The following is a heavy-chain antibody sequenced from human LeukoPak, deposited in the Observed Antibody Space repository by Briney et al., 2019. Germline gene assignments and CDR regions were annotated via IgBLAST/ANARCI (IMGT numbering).Heavy chain of an antibody. D-gene: IGHD6-13*01. CDR1: GFSFTTYW. Sequence: GGSLRLSCAASGFSFTTYWMGWVRQAPGKGLEWVANINQDESSQYYVDAVRGRFTISRDNAKNSLYLQMNSLRAEDTAVYYCARVLKPYSVDYWGQGTLVTVSS. V-gene: IGHV3-7*01. CDR2: INQDESSQ. J-gene: IGHJ4*02. CDR3: ARVLKPYSVDY.